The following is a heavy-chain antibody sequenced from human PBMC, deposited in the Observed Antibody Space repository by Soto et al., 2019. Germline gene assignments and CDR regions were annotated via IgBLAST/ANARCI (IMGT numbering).Heavy chain of an antibody. CDR3: ARKDYYGSGSYHFDY. CDR2: INAANGDT. V-gene: IGHV1-3*01. Sequence: ASVKVSCKASGYTFSTFPMHWVRQAPGQNLEWMGGINAANGDTGYSQNFQGRVTSTRDTSASTAYMELSGMRSEATAVYYCARKDYYGSGSYHFDYWGQGTLVTVSS. D-gene: IGHD3-10*01. J-gene: IGHJ4*02. CDR1: GYTFSTFP.